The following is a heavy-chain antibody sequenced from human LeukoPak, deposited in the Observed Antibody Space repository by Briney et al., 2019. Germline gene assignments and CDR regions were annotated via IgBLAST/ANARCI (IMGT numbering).Heavy chain of an antibody. D-gene: IGHD2-15*01. Sequence: PGGSLRLSCAASGFTFSSYEMNWVRQAPGKGLEWVGRIKSKTTGGTTDFAAPVKGRFTISRDDSKNTLYLQMNSLKTEDTAVYYCTTCTGGSCYSDYWGQGTLVTVSS. V-gene: IGHV3-15*01. CDR3: TTCTGGSCYSDY. CDR2: IKSKTTGGTT. J-gene: IGHJ4*02. CDR1: GFTFSSYE.